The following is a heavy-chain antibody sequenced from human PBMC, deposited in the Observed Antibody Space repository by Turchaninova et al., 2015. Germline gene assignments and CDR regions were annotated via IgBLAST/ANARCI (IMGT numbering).Heavy chain of an antibody. D-gene: IGHD6-19*01. J-gene: IGHJ1*01. CDR3: VRDWYSSGCAGYFQH. V-gene: IGHV3-33*01. CDR2: RWYYGISK. Sequence: QVQLVESGGGVVQTGRSLRLSCASSGFTFSNFGMLWVRQAPGEGLGWVGVRWYYGISKNFSNSVEGPFTIPRENSKNTLFLQMNRLTAEETAVYYCVRDWYSSGCAGYFQHWGQGTLVSVSS. CDR1: GFTFSNFG.